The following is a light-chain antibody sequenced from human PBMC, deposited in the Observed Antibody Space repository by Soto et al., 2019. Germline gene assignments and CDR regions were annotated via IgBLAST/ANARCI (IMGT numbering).Light chain of an antibody. CDR1: QSISRW. V-gene: IGKV1-5*03. CDR2: KAS. CDR3: QQYNSYPLT. J-gene: IGKJ4*01. Sequence: DIQMTQFPSTLSASVGERVTITCRASQSISRWLAWHQQKPGKAPEVLIYKASTLESGVPSRFSGSGSGTEFTLTISSLQPDDFATYYCQQYNSYPLTFGGGTKVEIK.